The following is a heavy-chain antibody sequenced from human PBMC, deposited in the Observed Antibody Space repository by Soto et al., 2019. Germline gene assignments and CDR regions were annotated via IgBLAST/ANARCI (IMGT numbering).Heavy chain of an antibody. CDR1: IFTFSTYA. V-gene: IGHV3-9*01. CDR3: AKDTGPN. J-gene: IGHJ4*02. Sequence: SLRLSWAASIFTFSTYAMHWVRQAPGKGLGWVSGISCNSGTIAYADSVKGRFTISRDNAKNSLYGQMNSLRAEDTAGYYCAKDTGPNWGQGTLVTVSS. CDR2: ISCNSGTI.